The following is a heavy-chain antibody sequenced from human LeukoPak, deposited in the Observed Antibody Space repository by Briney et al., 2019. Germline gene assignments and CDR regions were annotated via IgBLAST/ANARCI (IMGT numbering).Heavy chain of an antibody. CDR2: ISSSSSTI. CDR3: ARSGKIRYDAFDI. Sequence: GGSLRLSCAASGFTFSSYSMNWVRQAPGKGLEWVSYISSSSSTIYYADSVKGRFTISRDNAKNSLYLQMNSLRAEDTAVYYCARSGKIRYDAFDIWGQGTMVTVSS. D-gene: IGHD3-10*01. J-gene: IGHJ3*02. V-gene: IGHV3-48*01. CDR1: GFTFSSYS.